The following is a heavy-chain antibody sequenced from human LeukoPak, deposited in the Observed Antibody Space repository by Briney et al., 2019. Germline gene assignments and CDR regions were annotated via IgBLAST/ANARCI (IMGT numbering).Heavy chain of an antibody. CDR2: INHSGST. V-gene: IGHV4-34*01. D-gene: IGHD3-10*01. CDR1: GGSFSGYY. CDR3: ARGLYGSGSYYPHYYYYYYMDV. J-gene: IGHJ6*03. Sequence: SETLSPTCAVYGGSFSGYYWSWIRQPPGKGLEWIGEINHSGSTNYNPSLKSRVTISVDTSKNQFSLKLSSVTAADTAVYYCARGLYGSGSYYPHYYYYYYMDVWGKGTTATVSS.